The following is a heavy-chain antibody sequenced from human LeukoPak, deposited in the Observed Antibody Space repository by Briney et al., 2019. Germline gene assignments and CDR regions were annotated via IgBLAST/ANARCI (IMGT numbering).Heavy chain of an antibody. V-gene: IGHV1-24*01. Sequence: GASVKVSCKVSGYTLTELSMHWVRQAPGKGLEWMGGFDPEDGETIYAQKFQGRDTMTEDTSTDTAYMELSSLRSEDTAVYYCATWGLHYYGSGTSAFDIWGQGTMVTVSS. CDR1: GYTLTELS. J-gene: IGHJ3*02. D-gene: IGHD3-10*01. CDR3: ATWGLHYYGSGTSAFDI. CDR2: FDPEDGET.